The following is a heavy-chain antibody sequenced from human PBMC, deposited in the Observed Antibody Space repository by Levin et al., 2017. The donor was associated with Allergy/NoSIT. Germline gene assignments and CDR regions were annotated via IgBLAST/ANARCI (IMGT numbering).Heavy chain of an antibody. CDR1: GGSVSSNDYY. V-gene: IGHV4-61*08. J-gene: IGHJ6*02. CDR2: IHSSGTT. CDR3: ARDKWGGGLDV. D-gene: IGHD7-27*01. Sequence: SETLSLTCTVSGGSVSSNDYYWDWIRQSPGTGLEWIGYIHSSGTTNYNPSLKSRLTISVDTSKNRFSLRLSSMTAADTAVYYCARDKWGGGLDVWGQGTTVTVSS.